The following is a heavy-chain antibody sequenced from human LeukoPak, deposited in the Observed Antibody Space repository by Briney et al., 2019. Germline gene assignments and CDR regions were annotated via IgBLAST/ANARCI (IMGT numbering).Heavy chain of an antibody. CDR2: INPNSGGT. CDR1: GYTFTGYY. CDR3: ARDQGYHYDSSGYFDY. J-gene: IGHJ4*02. V-gene: IGHV1-2*02. Sequence: GASVKVSCKASGYTFTGYYMHWVRQAPGQGLEWMGWINPNSGGTNYAQKFQGRVTMTRDTSISTAYMELSRLRSDDTAVYYCARDQGYHYDSSGYFDYWGQGTLVTVSS. D-gene: IGHD3-22*01.